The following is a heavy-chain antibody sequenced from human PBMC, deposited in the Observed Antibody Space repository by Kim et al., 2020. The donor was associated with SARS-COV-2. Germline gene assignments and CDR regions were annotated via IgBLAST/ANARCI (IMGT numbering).Heavy chain of an antibody. CDR1: GFTFSSYA. CDR2: IYSGGSST. J-gene: IGHJ4*02. Sequence: GGSLRLSCAASGFTFSSYAMSWVRQAPGKGLEWVSVIYSGGSSTYYADSVKGRFTISRDNSKNTLYLQMNSLRAEDTAVYYCAKSKHSSSWYSVYWGQGTLVTVSS. CDR3: AKSKHSSSWYSVY. D-gene: IGHD6-13*01. V-gene: IGHV3-23*03.